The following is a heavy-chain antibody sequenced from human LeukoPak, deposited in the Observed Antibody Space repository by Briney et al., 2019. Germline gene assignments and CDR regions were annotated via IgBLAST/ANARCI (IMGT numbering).Heavy chain of an antibody. CDR3: AKYDYGGNPNEYYFDY. D-gene: IGHD4-23*01. J-gene: IGHJ4*01. Sequence: GGSLRLSCAASGFTFSSYAMSWVRQAPGKGLEWVSTIGDNGDSTYYADSVKGRFTISRDNSKNTLYLQMNSLRAQDTAVYYCAKYDYGGNPNEYYFDYWGHGTLVTVSS. V-gene: IGHV3-23*01. CDR2: IGDNGDST. CDR1: GFTFSSYA.